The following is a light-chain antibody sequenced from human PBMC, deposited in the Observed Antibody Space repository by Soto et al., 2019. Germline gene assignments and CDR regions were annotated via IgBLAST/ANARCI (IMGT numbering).Light chain of an antibody. Sequence: EIVLTQSPGTLSLSPGERVTLSCRASQSVSSSYLAWYQQKPGQAPRLLIYGASSRATGIPDRFSGSGSGTDFNLTISRLELEDFAVYYCQQYGSSPYTFGQGTKVEIK. V-gene: IGKV3-20*01. J-gene: IGKJ2*01. CDR1: QSVSSSY. CDR3: QQYGSSPYT. CDR2: GAS.